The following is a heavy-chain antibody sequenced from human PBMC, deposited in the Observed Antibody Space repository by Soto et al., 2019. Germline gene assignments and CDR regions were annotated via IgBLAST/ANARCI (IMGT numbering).Heavy chain of an antibody. CDR1: GFTFSSYA. CDR3: AKAPYSSSWYQANWFDP. Sequence: GGSLRLSCAASGFTFSSYAMSWVRQAPGKGLEWVSAISGSGSSTYYADSVKGRFTISRDNSKNTLYLQMNSLRAEDTAVYYCAKAPYSSSWYQANWFDPWGQGTLVTVSS. D-gene: IGHD6-13*01. J-gene: IGHJ5*02. CDR2: ISGSGSST. V-gene: IGHV3-23*01.